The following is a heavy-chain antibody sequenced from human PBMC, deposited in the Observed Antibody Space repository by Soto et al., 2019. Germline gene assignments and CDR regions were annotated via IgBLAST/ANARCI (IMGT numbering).Heavy chain of an antibody. CDR3: ARAVYCSSTSCSTGFDY. Sequence: SETLSLTCAVYGGSFSGYYWSWIRQPPGKGLEWIGEINHSGSTNYNPSLKSRVTISVDTSKNQFSLKLSSVTAADTAVYYCARAVYCSSTSCSTGFDYWGQGTLVTV. D-gene: IGHD2-2*01. CDR2: INHSGST. J-gene: IGHJ4*02. CDR1: GGSFSGYY. V-gene: IGHV4-34*01.